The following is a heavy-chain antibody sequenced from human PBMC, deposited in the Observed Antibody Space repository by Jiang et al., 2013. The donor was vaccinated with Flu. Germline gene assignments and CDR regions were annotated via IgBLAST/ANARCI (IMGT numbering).Heavy chain of an antibody. CDR3: AHRRRGFLEWLLYWDYFDY. CDR1: GFSLSTSGVG. D-gene: IGHD3-3*01. J-gene: IGHJ4*02. V-gene: IGHV2-5*02. CDR2: IYWDDDK. Sequence: KPTQTLTLTCTFSGFSLSTSGVGVGWIRQPPGKALEWLALIYWDDDKRYSPSLKSRLTITKDTSKNQVVLTMTNMDPVDTATYYXAHRRRGFLEWLLYWDYFDYWGQGTLVTVSS.